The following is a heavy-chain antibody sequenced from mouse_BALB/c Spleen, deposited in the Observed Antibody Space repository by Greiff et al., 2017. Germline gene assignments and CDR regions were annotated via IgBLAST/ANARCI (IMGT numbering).Heavy chain of an antibody. D-gene: IGHD1-1*01. CDR3: ARHMYYGSRYAMDY. J-gene: IGHJ4*01. V-gene: IGHV5-12-1*01. CDR1: GFAFSSYD. Sequence: EVQGVESGGGLVKPGGSLKLSCAASGFAFSSYDMSWVRQTPEKRLEWVAYISSGGGSTYYPDTVKGRFTISRDNAKNTLYLQMSSLKSEDTAMYYCARHMYYGSRYAMDYWGQGTSVTVSS. CDR2: ISSGGGST.